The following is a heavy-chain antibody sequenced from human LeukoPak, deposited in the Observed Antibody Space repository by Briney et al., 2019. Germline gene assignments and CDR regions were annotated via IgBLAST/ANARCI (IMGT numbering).Heavy chain of an antibody. CDR1: GFTFSDYY. CDR3: ARPSSGYSLDY. D-gene: IGHD3-22*01. CDR2: ISSSSSYT. J-gene: IGHJ4*02. Sequence: GGSLRLSCAASGFTFSDYYMSWLRLAPGKGLEWVSYISSSSSYTNYADSVKGRFTISRDNAKNSLYLQMNSLRAEDTAVYYCARPSSGYSLDYWGQGALVTVSS. V-gene: IGHV3-11*03.